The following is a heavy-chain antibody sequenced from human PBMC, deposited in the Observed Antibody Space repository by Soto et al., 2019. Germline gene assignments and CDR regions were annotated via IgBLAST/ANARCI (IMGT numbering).Heavy chain of an antibody. CDR1: GVSLTSDDYY. D-gene: IGHD2-21*01. V-gene: IGHV4-30-4*01. J-gene: IGHJ4*02. CDR3: ARATAYCGPTDCYPFDY. CDR2: ISSSGRR. Sequence: SETLSLTCTVSGVSLTSDDYYWTWIRQPPGKGLEWMGHISSSGRRDYNPSLRSRVTMSLDMSQNQFSLKVSSVTAADTAVYYCARATAYCGPTDCYPFDYWGQGTQVTVSS.